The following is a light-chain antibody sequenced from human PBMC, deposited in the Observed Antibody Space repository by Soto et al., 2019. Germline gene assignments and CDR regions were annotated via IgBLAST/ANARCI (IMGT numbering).Light chain of an antibody. J-gene: IGLJ3*02. Sequence: QSVLTQPPSVSGAPGQRVTISCSGTSSKIGAGYDVHWYHQVPGTAPKLLIYGNNNRPSGVPDRFSGSRSGTSASLAITGLQTADEGDYYCHSFDTNLRGSVFGGGTKLTVL. CDR3: HSFDTNLRGSV. V-gene: IGLV1-40*01. CDR1: SSKIGAGYD. CDR2: GNN.